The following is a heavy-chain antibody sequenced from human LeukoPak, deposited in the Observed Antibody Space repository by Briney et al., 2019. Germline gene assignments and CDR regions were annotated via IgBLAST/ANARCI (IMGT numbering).Heavy chain of an antibody. J-gene: IGHJ4*02. Sequence: SETLSLTCTVSGGSISTYYWSWIRQPPGKGMEWIGYIKYFGNTDYNPSLKGRVTISVDTSTNQFSLHLRSVTAGDTAVYYGEKLGSPRDYWGPGTLVSVSS. CDR1: GGSISTYY. CDR3: EKLGSPRDY. V-gene: IGHV4-59*01. CDR2: IKYFGNT. D-gene: IGHD6-13*01.